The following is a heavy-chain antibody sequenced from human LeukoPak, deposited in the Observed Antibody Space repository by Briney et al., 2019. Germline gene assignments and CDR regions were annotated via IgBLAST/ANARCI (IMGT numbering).Heavy chain of an antibody. CDR1: GYTFTGYY. CDR2: INPNSGGT. CDR3: ARGPSGITGTTGDFDY. Sequence: GASVKVSCKASGYTFTGYYMHWVRQAPGQGLEWMGWINPNSGGTNYAQKFQGRVTMTRDTSISTAYMELSRLRSDDTAVYYCARGPSGITGTTGDFDYWGQGTLVTVSS. V-gene: IGHV1-2*02. D-gene: IGHD1-7*01. J-gene: IGHJ4*02.